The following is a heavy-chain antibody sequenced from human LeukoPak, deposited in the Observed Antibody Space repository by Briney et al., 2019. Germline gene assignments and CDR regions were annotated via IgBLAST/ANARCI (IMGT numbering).Heavy chain of an antibody. CDR3: ATSAGDYRAGHYYYMGV. V-gene: IGHV1-2*02. J-gene: IGHJ6*03. D-gene: IGHD4-11*01. CDR1: GYTFTGYY. CDR2: INPNTAGT. Sequence: SVKVSCKASGYTFTGYYFHWVRQAPGQGLEWMGWINPNTAGTNYAQKFLGGVTLTWDTSISTAYMELNRLTSDDTAVYYCATSAGDYRAGHYYYMGVWGKGTSVTVSS.